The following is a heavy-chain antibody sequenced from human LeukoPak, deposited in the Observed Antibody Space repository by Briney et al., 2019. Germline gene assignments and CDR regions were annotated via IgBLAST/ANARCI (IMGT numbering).Heavy chain of an antibody. CDR1: GGSSRSGGYY. J-gene: IGHJ4*02. CDR3: ARADGGWLHFDY. V-gene: IGHV4-31*03. Sequence: PWETLSLTCTVSGGSSRSGGYYWSWIRQHQGKGLEWIGYIYYSGSTYYNPSLKSRVTISVDTSKNQFSLKLSSVTAADTAVYYCARADGGWLHFDYWGQGTLVTVSS. CDR2: IYYSGST. D-gene: IGHD3-16*01.